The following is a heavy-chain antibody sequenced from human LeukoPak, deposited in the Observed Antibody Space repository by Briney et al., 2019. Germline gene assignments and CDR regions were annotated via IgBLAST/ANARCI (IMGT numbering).Heavy chain of an antibody. D-gene: IGHD4-23*01. CDR2: ISSSGCTI. CDR1: GFTFSDYY. J-gene: IGHJ3*02. CDR3: ARDQDYGGSDAFDI. V-gene: IGHV3-11*04. Sequence: GGSLRLSCAASGFTFSDYYMSWIRQAPGKGLEWVSYISSSGCTIYYADSVKGRFTISRDNAKNSLYLQMNSLRAEDTAVYYCARDQDYGGSDAFDIWGQGTMVTVSS.